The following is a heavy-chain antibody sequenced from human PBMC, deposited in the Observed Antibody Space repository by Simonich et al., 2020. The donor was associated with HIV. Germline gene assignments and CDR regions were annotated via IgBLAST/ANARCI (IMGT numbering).Heavy chain of an antibody. CDR3: ARYTPAYSRGHWYFDL. V-gene: IGHV4-34*01. CDR1: GGSFSDFY. J-gene: IGHJ2*01. CDR2: INHGGNT. Sequence: QVQLQQWGAGLLKPSETLSLTCIVYGGSFSDFYWSWIRQPPGKGLGWIGDINHGGNTPYNPALKGRVTISEDSSKNQFSLNLSSVTAADTAVYYCARYTPAYSRGHWYFDLWGRGTLVTVSS. D-gene: IGHD6-19*01.